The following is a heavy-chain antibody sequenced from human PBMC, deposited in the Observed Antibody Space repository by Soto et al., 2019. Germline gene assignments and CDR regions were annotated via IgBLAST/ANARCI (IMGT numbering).Heavy chain of an antibody. J-gene: IGHJ4*02. CDR2: IYWNDDK. CDR1: GFSLSTSGVG. V-gene: IGHV2-5*01. Sequence: QITLKESGPTLVKPTQTLTLTCTFSGFSLSTSGVGVGWIRQPPGKALEWLALIYWNDDKRYSPSLKCRLTITKYTSKSPVVLTMTNMDPVDTATYYCAHAPMLRGVIPYPTYDYWGQGTLVTVSS. D-gene: IGHD3-10*01. CDR3: AHAPMLRGVIPYPTYDY.